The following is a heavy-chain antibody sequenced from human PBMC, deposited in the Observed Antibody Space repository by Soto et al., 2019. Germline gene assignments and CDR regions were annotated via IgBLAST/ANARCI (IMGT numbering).Heavy chain of an antibody. J-gene: IGHJ4*02. D-gene: IGHD6-13*01. CDR3: ARGGALSTSWYWGDGLDS. CDR1: GYSFSSHA. CDR2: IIPVFGTP. V-gene: IGHV1-69*06. Sequence: SVKVSCKASGYSFSSHAITWVRQAPRQGLEWMGGIIPVFGTPSYAQKFQGRVTISADKSTNTSYLELRSLRSEDTAVYYCARGGALSTSWYWGDGLDSWGQGTQVTVSS.